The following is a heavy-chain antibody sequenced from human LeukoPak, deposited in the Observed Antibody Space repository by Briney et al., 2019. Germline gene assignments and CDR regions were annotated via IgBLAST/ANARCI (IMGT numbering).Heavy chain of an antibody. Sequence: GGSLRLSCAASGFTFSSYAMSWVRQAPGKGLEWVSVIYSGGSTYYADSVKGRFTISRDNSKNTLYLQMNSLRAEDTAVYYCARVEFHRDFWSGYSINWFDPWGQGTLVTVSS. D-gene: IGHD3-3*01. CDR2: IYSGGST. CDR3: ARVEFHRDFWSGYSINWFDP. V-gene: IGHV3-53*01. CDR1: GFTFSSYA. J-gene: IGHJ5*02.